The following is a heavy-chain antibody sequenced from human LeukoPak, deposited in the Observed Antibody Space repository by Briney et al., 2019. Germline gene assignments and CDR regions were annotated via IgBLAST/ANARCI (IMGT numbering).Heavy chain of an antibody. Sequence: SETLSLTCTISGGPIRSYYWSWIRQSPEKGLEWIGYIHYTGRTTNYNPSLRSRVTISVDTSKNQFSLKLSSVTAADTAVYCCARVGDWNDLVFWGQGTLVTVSS. CDR1: GGPIRSYY. V-gene: IGHV4-59*01. J-gene: IGHJ4*02. CDR2: IHYTGRTT. D-gene: IGHD1-1*01. CDR3: ARVGDWNDLVF.